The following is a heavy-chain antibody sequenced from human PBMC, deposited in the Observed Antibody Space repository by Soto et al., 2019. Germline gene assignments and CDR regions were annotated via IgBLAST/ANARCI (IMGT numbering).Heavy chain of an antibody. Sequence: PLETLTLTCTISGASISSYYWILIRQPPGKGLEWIGYIYFRGTTNYNPSLKSRVTMSADTSKNQFSLKLNSVTAADTAVYYCARMNYYDTSGYPFDYWGQGMMVTVSS. CDR2: IYFRGTT. D-gene: IGHD3-22*01. V-gene: IGHV4-59*01. J-gene: IGHJ4*02. CDR3: ARMNYYDTSGYPFDY. CDR1: GASISSYY.